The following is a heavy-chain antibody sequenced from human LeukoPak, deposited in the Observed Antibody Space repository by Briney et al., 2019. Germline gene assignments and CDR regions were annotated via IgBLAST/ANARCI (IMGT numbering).Heavy chain of an antibody. D-gene: IGHD5-18*01. CDR3: AKDRYSYAFEYSDS. J-gene: IGHJ4*02. Sequence: GGSLRLSCIASGFTFSSYAMGWVCQAPGKGLDWVSAISGSGVTTHYAGSVQGRFSISRDNSKNTLSLQVSSLRTEDTAVYYCAKDRYSYAFEYSDSWGQGTLVTVSS. CDR2: ISGSGVTT. V-gene: IGHV3-23*01. CDR1: GFTFSSYA.